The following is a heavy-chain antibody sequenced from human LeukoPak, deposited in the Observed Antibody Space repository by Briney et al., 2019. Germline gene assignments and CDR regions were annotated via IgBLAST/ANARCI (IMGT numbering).Heavy chain of an antibody. CDR2: IIPILGIA. CDR3: ARDNLDYYDSSGFDY. D-gene: IGHD3-22*01. V-gene: IGHV1-69*04. CDR1: GYTFTSYG. Sequence: GASVKVSCKASGYTFTSYGISWVRQAPGQGLEWMGRIIPILGIANYAQKFQGRVTITADKSTSTAYMELSSLRSEDTAVYYCARDNLDYYDSSGFDYWGQGTLVTVSS. J-gene: IGHJ4*02.